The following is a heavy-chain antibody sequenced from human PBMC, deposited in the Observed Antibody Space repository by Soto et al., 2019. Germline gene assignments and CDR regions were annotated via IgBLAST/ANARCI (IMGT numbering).Heavy chain of an antibody. CDR2: ITNSGSTK. V-gene: IGHV3-11*01. CDR1: GFPFSDYY. CDR3: ARTLAARFDY. D-gene: IGHD6-6*01. Sequence: GGSLSLACAASGFPFSDYYMSWIRQAPGKGLEWVSHITNSGSTKYYADSVKGRFTISRDNAKNSLFLQMNSLRAEDTAVYYCARTLAARFDYWGQGTPVTVSS. J-gene: IGHJ4*02.